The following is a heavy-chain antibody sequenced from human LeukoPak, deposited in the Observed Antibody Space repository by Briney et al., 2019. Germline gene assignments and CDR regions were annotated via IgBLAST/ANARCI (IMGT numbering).Heavy chain of an antibody. J-gene: IGHJ4*02. CDR3: ARLGSYYDFWSGYSSLGYFDY. D-gene: IGHD3-3*01. CDR2: IYTSGST. Sequence: SQTLSLTCTVSGGSISSGSYYWSWIRQPAGKGLEWIGRIYTSGSTNYTPSLKSRVTISVDTSKNQFSLKLSSVTAADTAVYYCARLGSYYDFWSGYSSLGYFDYWGQGTLVTVSS. CDR1: GGSISSGSYY. V-gene: IGHV4-61*02.